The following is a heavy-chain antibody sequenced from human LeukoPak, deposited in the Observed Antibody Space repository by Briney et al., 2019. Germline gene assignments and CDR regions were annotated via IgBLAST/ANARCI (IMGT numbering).Heavy chain of an antibody. V-gene: IGHV1-2*02. CDR3: ARELNYDSSGYYFDY. CDR2: INPNSGGT. D-gene: IGHD3-22*01. Sequence: ASVKVSCKASGYTFTVYFMHWVRQAPGQGLEWMGWINPNSGGTNYAQKFQGRVTMTRDTSISAAYMELSRLRSDDTAVYYCARELNYDSSGYYFDYWGQGTLVTVSS. J-gene: IGHJ4*02. CDR1: GYTFTVYF.